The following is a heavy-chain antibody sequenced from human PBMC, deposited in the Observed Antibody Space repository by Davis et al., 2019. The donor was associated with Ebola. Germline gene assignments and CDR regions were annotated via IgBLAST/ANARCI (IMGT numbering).Heavy chain of an antibody. V-gene: IGHV3-30*03. CDR2: ISYDGSNK. J-gene: IGHJ4*02. CDR1: GFTFSSYG. Sequence: GESLKISCAASGFTFSSYGMHWVRQAPGKGLEWVAVISYDGSNKYYADSVKGRFTTSRDNSKNTLYLQMNSLRAEDTAVYYCARSISEWELLSPDYWGQGTLVTVSS. D-gene: IGHD1-26*01. CDR3: ARSISEWELLSPDY.